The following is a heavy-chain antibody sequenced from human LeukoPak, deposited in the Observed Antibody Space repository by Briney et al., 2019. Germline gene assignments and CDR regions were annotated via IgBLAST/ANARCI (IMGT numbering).Heavy chain of an antibody. Sequence: SETLSLTCTVSGGSISSSSYYWGWIRQPPGKGLEWIGSIYYSGSTYYNPSLKSRVTISVDTSKNQFSLNLSSVSAADTAVYYCARLYYDSSGYYQICYFDYWGQGTLVTVSS. CDR3: ARLYYDSSGYYQICYFDY. V-gene: IGHV4-39*01. CDR2: IYYSGST. CDR1: GGSISSSSYY. D-gene: IGHD3-22*01. J-gene: IGHJ4*02.